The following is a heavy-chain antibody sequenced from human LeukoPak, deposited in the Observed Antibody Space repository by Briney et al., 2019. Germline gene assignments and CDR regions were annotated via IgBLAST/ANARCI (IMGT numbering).Heavy chain of an antibody. J-gene: IGHJ5*02. CDR3: AKDGAQYSSGPECDA. CDR2: ISHDGMNA. Sequence: WGSLTLSCAASGLHFSGTAMSWVRQAPGKGLEWVSAISHDGMNAYYADSVKGRFTISRDKSKKTVSLEMSSLTAADTGVYYCAKDGAQYSSGPECDARGQGALVTVSP. D-gene: IGHD6-19*01. CDR1: GLHFSGTA. V-gene: IGHV3-23*01.